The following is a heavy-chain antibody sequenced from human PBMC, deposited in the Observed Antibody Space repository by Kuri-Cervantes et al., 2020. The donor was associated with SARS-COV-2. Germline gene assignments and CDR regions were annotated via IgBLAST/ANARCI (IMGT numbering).Heavy chain of an antibody. CDR3: ARVETDCSSSTCYDDY. CDR1: GFTFSSYA. CDR2: ISYDGSNK. Sequence: GGSLRLSCAASGFTFSSYAMHWVRQAPGKGLEWVAVISYDGSNKYYADSVKGRFTISRDNSKNTLYLQMNSLRAEDTAMYYCARVETDCSSSTCYDDYWGQGTLVTVSS. D-gene: IGHD2-2*01. J-gene: IGHJ4*02. V-gene: IGHV3-30*01.